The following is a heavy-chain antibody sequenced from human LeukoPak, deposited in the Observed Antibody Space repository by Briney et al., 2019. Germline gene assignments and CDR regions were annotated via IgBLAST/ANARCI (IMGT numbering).Heavy chain of an antibody. CDR1: GYTFTNYY. Sequence: ASVKVSCKASGYTFTNYYMHWVRQAPGQGLEWMGIVNPSGGSTTYAQKFQGRVSMTRDTSTSTVYMELSSLRSEDTAVYYCARLRLGYDFWSGYYDYWGQGTLVTVSS. D-gene: IGHD3-3*01. CDR3: ARLRLGYDFWSGYYDY. J-gene: IGHJ4*02. CDR2: VNPSGGST. V-gene: IGHV1-46*01.